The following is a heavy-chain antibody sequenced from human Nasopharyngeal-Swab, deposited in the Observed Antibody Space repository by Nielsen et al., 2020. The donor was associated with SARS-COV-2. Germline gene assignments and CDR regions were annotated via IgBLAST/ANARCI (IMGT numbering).Heavy chain of an antibody. CDR2: IYYSGST. D-gene: IGHD1-26*01. J-gene: IGHJ5*02. Sequence: SETLSLTCTVSGGSVSSDNYYWSWIRQSPGKGLEWIGYIYYSGSTNYNPSLKSRVTISVDTSKNQFSLKLSSVTAADTAVYYCARGRVGATSKKNWFDPWGQGTLVTVSS. CDR1: GGSVSSDNYY. CDR3: ARGRVGATSKKNWFDP. V-gene: IGHV4-61*01.